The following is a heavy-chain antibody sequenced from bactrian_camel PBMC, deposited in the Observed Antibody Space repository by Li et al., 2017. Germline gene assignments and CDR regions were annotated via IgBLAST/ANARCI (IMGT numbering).Heavy chain of an antibody. J-gene: IGHJ4*01. V-gene: IGHV3S40*01. CDR1: GFSFSSDA. Sequence: VQLVESGGGSVQAGGSLRLSCAASGFSFSSDAMSWVRQAPGKEREGVAAIYTGGGSTYYADSVKGRFSISRDNVKNTADLQMNSLKSEDTALYYCTTRGDLEYWGQGTQVTVS. CDR3: TTRGDLEY. CDR2: IYTGGGST.